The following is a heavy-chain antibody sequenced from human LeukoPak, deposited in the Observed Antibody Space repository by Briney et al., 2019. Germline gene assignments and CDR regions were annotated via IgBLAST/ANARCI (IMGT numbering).Heavy chain of an antibody. CDR2: ISSSSSTI. CDR1: GFTFSSYS. D-gene: IGHD3-10*01. J-gene: IGHJ3*02. V-gene: IGHV3-48*01. CDR3: ARPSVVLWFGELLSLGAFDS. Sequence: GGSLRLSCAASGFTFSSYSMNWVRQAPGRGLEWVSYISSSSSTIYYADSVKGRFTISRDNAKNSLYLQMNSLRAEDTAVYYCARPSVVLWFGELLSLGAFDSWGQGTMVTVSS.